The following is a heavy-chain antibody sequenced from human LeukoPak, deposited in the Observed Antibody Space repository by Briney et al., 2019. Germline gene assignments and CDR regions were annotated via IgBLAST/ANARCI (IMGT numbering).Heavy chain of an antibody. V-gene: IGHV3-21*01. D-gene: IGHD2-21*02. CDR1: GFTFSTYS. CDR2: VSSGSIYM. CDR3: ARGAAYCGGDCTAFDI. Sequence: GGSLRLSCAASGFTFSTYSMSWVRQALGKGLEWVSFVSSGSIYMYYADSLKGRFTISRDNAKNSLYLQMNSLRAEDTAVYYCARGAAYCGGDCTAFDIWGQGTMVTVSS. J-gene: IGHJ3*02.